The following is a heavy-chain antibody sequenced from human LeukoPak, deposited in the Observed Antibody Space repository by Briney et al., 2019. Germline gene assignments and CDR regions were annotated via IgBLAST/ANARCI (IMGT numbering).Heavy chain of an antibody. CDR2: IYVRGNT. CDR1: GGPISSSNW. J-gene: IGHJ4*02. CDR3: ARGTLTTVTDS. V-gene: IGHV4-4*02. D-gene: IGHD4-17*01. Sequence: PSGTLSLTCAISGGPISSSNWWTWVRQPPGKGLEWIGEIYVRGNTNYNPSLESRVTISVDESQTRLSLRLESVTAADTAVYYCARGTLTTVTDSWGPGTLVTVSS.